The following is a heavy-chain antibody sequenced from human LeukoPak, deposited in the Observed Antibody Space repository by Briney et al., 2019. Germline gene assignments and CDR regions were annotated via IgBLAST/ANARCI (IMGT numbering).Heavy chain of an antibody. CDR3: ARDPMTTVVTSYFDY. J-gene: IGHJ4*02. CDR2: IIPILGIA. CDR1: GGTFSSYA. Sequence: ASVKVSCKASGGTFSSYAISWVRQAPGQGLEWMGRIIPILGIANYAQKFQGRVTITADKSTSTAYMELSSLRSEDTAVYYCARDPMTTVVTSYFDYWGQGTLVTVSS. V-gene: IGHV1-69*04. D-gene: IGHD4-17*01.